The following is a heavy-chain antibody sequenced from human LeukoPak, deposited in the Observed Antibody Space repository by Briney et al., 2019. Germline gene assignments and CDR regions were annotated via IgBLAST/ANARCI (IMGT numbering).Heavy chain of an antibody. CDR1: GFTFSSYS. Sequence: GGSLRLSCAASGFTFSSYSMNWVRQAPGKGLEWVSSISSSSSYIYYADSVKGRFTISRDNAKNSLYLQVNSLRAEDTAVYYCARDSSSWSLFDYWGQGTLVTVSS. CDR3: ARDSSSWSLFDY. D-gene: IGHD6-13*01. V-gene: IGHV3-21*01. J-gene: IGHJ4*02. CDR2: ISSSSSYI.